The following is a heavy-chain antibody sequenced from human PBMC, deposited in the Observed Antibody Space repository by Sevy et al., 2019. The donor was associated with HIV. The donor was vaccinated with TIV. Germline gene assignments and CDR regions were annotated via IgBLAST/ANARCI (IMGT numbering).Heavy chain of an antibody. J-gene: IGHJ4*02. CDR1: GYSISTGYY. V-gene: IGHV4-38-2*02. Sequence: SETLSLTCTVSGYSISTGYYWGWIRQPPGKGLEWIGNIHQSGSTYYNPSLKSRITISVDTSKNQFSLNLISVTAADPAVYYCARRTYYSDSTAYYFDYWGQGTLVTVSS. D-gene: IGHD3-22*01. CDR3: ARRTYYSDSTAYYFDY. CDR2: IHQSGST.